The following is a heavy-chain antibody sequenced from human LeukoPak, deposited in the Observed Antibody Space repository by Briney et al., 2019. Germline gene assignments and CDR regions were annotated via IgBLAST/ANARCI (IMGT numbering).Heavy chain of an antibody. CDR1: GFTFSTYS. J-gene: IGHJ4*02. D-gene: IGHD6-13*01. V-gene: IGHV3-21*04. Sequence: PGGSLRLSCAASGFTFSTYSMNWVRQAPGKGLEWVSYISTSSSYTDYADSVKGRFTISRDNAKNSLYLQMNSLRAEDTAVYYCARTYSTSFSDYWGQGTLVTVSS. CDR3: ARTYSTSFSDY. CDR2: ISTSSSYT.